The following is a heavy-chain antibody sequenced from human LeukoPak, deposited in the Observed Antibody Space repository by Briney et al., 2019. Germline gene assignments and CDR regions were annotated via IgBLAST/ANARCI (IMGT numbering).Heavy chain of an antibody. Sequence: GGSLRLSCAASGFSFSGYAMNWVRQAPGKGLEWVSSLSVSGGTTYYTDSVKGRFTVSRDNSRDTLYLQMHSLRVEDTAVYYCAARPLMPPRFDYWGQGTLVTVSS. V-gene: IGHV3-23*01. CDR2: LSVSGGTT. D-gene: IGHD2-2*01. CDR3: AARPLMPPRFDY. J-gene: IGHJ4*02. CDR1: GFSFSGYA.